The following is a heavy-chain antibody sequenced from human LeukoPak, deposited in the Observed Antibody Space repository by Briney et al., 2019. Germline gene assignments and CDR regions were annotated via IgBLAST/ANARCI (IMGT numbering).Heavy chain of an antibody. Sequence: PGGSLRLSCAATGFTFSIYAMSWVRQAPGKGLEWVSGISGSGGSTYYADSVKGRFTISRDNSKNTLYLQMNSLRAEDTAVYYCAKDHSISSSWATYFDYWGQGTLVTVSS. V-gene: IGHV3-23*01. J-gene: IGHJ4*02. CDR1: GFTFSIYA. CDR2: ISGSGGST. CDR3: AKDHSISSSWATYFDY. D-gene: IGHD6-13*01.